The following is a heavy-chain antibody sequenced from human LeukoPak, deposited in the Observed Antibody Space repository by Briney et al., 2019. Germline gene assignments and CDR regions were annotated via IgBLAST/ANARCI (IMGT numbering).Heavy chain of an antibody. V-gene: IGHV1-46*01. CDR1: GYTFTVYH. CDR3: ARDSLRTAIAMAGGNWFDP. J-gene: IGHJ5*02. CDR2: INPSGGGT. D-gene: IGHD6-19*01. Sequence: ASVTVSFKASGYTFTVYHMHWVRQAPGQGLEWMGIINPSGGGTTYAEKFQGRVTMTSDTSTSTVYMELSSLRSEDTAVYYCARDSLRTAIAMAGGNWFDPWGQGTLVTVSS.